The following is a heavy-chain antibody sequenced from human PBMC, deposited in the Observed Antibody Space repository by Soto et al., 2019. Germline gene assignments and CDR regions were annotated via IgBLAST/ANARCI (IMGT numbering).Heavy chain of an antibody. CDR2: TYYRSKWNN. J-gene: IGHJ6*02. V-gene: IGHV6-1*01. D-gene: IGHD3-10*01. Sequence: PSRSVTCTISGGAVSSNRAAWNWIRNSPSRGLEWLGRTYYRSKWNNDYGLSVKSRITINPDTSKNQFSLHLHSVTPEDTAVYYCAGVTWFRAMDVWGQGTPVTGSS. CDR3: AGVTWFRAMDV. CDR1: GGAVSSNRAA.